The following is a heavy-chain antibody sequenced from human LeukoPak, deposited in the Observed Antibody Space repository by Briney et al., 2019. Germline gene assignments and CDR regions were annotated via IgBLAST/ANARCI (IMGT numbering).Heavy chain of an antibody. Sequence: GGSLRLSCAASGFTFSSYWMHWVRQAPGKGLVWVSRISSDGSSTSYADSVKGRFTISRDNAKNSLYLQMNSLRAEDTAVYYCARVRTMVRGVHRYYYYMDVWGKGTTVTVSS. CDR1: GFTFSSYW. V-gene: IGHV3-74*01. CDR3: ARVRTMVRGVHRYYYYMDV. D-gene: IGHD3-10*01. CDR2: ISSDGSST. J-gene: IGHJ6*03.